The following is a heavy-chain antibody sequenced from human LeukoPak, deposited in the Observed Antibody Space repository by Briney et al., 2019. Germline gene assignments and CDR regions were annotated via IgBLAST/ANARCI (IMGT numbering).Heavy chain of an antibody. Sequence: RSLRLSCAASGFTFSSYGMHWVRQAPGKGLEWVAVIWYDGSNKYYADSVKGRFTISRDNSKNTLYLQMNSLRAEDTAVYYCARGVFPQSYFDYWGQGTLVTVSS. V-gene: IGHV3-33*01. CDR1: GFTFSSYG. D-gene: IGHD5/OR15-5a*01. J-gene: IGHJ4*02. CDR3: ARGVFPQSYFDY. CDR2: IWYDGSNK.